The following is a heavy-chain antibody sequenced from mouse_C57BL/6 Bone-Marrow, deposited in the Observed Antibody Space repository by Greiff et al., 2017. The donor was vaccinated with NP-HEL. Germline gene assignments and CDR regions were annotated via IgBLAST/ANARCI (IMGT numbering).Heavy chain of an antibody. CDR1: GFPITSGYY. D-gene: IGHD2-3*01. J-gene: IGHJ4*01. CDR2: ITHSGET. Sequence: VQLQQSGPGLVKPSQSLFLTCSITGFPITSGYYWIWLRQSPGKPLEWMGYITHSGETFYNPSLQSPISITRETSKNQFFLQLNSVTTEDTAMYYCAGDKDGYYAMDYWGQGTSVTVSS. CDR3: AGDKDGYYAMDY. V-gene: IGHV12-3*01.